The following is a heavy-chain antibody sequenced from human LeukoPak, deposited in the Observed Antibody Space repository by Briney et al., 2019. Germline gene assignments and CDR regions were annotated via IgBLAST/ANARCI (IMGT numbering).Heavy chain of an antibody. J-gene: IGHJ6*02. V-gene: IGHV3-30*18. CDR3: AKGYDYAVGDV. CDR1: GFTFSSYG. Sequence: GRSLRLSCAASGFTFSSYGMHWVRQAPGKGLEWVAVISYDGSNKYYADSVKGRFTTSRDNSKSTLYLQMNSLRAEDTAVYYCAKGYDYAVGDVWGQGTTVTVSS. D-gene: IGHD3-16*01. CDR2: ISYDGSNK.